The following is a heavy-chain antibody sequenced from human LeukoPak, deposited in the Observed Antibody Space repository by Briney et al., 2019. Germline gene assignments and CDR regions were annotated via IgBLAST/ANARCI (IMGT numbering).Heavy chain of an antibody. Sequence: GGSLTLSCLVSGTTVSSNYMSWVRQAPGKGLDWVSIIHSEDSTYYSESVKGRFTISRDNFKNTLYLQMNNLRAEDTAVYYCARDAFYDSSGYYDYWGQGTLVTVSS. CDR2: IHSEDST. CDR1: GTTVSSNY. J-gene: IGHJ4*02. V-gene: IGHV3-66*01. D-gene: IGHD3-22*01. CDR3: ARDAFYDSSGYYDY.